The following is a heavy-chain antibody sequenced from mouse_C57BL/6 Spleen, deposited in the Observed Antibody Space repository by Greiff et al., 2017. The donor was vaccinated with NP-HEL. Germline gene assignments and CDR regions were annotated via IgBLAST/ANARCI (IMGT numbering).Heavy chain of an antibody. CDR2: IYPGDGDT. V-gene: IGHV1-80*01. CDR3: AREPSTIVTTRYIDV. D-gene: IGHD2-12*01. CDR1: GYAFSSYW. Sequence: VQLQQSGAELVKPGASVKISCKASGYAFSSYWMNWVKQRPGKGLEWIGQIYPGDGDTNYNGKFKGKATLTADKSSSTAYMQLSSLTSEDSAVYFCAREPSTIVTTRYIDVWGTETTVTVSS. J-gene: IGHJ1*03.